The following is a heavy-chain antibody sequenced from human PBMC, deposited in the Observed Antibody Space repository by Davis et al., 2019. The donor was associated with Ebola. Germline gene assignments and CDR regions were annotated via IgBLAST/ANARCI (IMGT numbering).Heavy chain of an antibody. D-gene: IGHD5-24*01. Sequence: GESLKISCVVSGFTVSNNYVTWVRQAPGKGLEWVSVIHSGDSTYYADSVKGRFTISRDNSKNTLYLQMNSLRAEDTAVYYCARVGDGYNNYDFYYGMDVWGNGTTVTVSS. CDR3: ARVGDGYNNYDFYYGMDV. J-gene: IGHJ6*04. CDR1: GFTVSNNY. CDR2: IHSGDST. V-gene: IGHV3-53*01.